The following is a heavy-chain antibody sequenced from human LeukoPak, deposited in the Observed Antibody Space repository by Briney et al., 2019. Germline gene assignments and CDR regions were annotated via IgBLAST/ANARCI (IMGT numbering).Heavy chain of an antibody. CDR2: ISSSCCTI. CDR3: ARDKRYDILTGYYIYYYYYMDV. J-gene: IGHJ6*03. D-gene: IGHD3-9*01. Sequence: GSLRLSCAASGFTFSDYYMSWIRQAPGKGLVWVSYISSSCCTIYYADSVKGRFTISRDNAKNSLYLQMNSLRAEDTAVYYCARDKRYDILTGYYIYYYYYMDVWGKGTTVTVSS. V-gene: IGHV3-11*04. CDR1: GFTFSDYY.